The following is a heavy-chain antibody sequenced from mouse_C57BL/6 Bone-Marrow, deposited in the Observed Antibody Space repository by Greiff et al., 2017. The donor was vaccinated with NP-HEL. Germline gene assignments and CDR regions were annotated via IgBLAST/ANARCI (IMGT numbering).Heavy chain of an antibody. CDR3: AGGYFDY. Sequence: QVQLQQPGAELVRPGTSVKLSCKASGYTFTSYWMHWVKQRPGQGLEWIGVIDPSDSYTNYNQKFKGKATLTVDTSSSTAYMQLSSLTSEDSAVYYCAGGYFDYWGQGTTLTVYS. J-gene: IGHJ2*01. CDR1: GYTFTSYW. CDR2: IDPSDSYT. V-gene: IGHV1-59*01.